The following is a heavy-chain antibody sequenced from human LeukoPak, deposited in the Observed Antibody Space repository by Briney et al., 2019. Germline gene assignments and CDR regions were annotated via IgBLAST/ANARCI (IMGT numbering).Heavy chain of an antibody. CDR2: ISSSSSYI. Sequence: GGSLRLSCAASGFTFSSYSMNWVRQAPGKGLEWVSSISSSSSYIYYADSVKGRFTISRDNAKNSLYLQMNSLSAEDTAVYYCARGRAKYQLPDYWGQGTLVTVSS. D-gene: IGHD2-2*01. CDR1: GFTFSSYS. CDR3: ARGRAKYQLPDY. V-gene: IGHV3-21*01. J-gene: IGHJ4*02.